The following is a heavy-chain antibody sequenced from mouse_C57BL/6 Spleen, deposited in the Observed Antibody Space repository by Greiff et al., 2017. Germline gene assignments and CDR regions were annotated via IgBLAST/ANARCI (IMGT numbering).Heavy chain of an antibody. CDR1: GYTFTSYW. Sequence: QVQLQQPGAELVRPGSSVKLSCKASGYTFTSYWMDWVKQRPGQGLEWIGNIYPSDSETHYNQKFKDKATLTVDKSSSTAYMQLSSLTSEDSAVYYCARNDVGWLLPWFAYWGQGTLVTVSA. D-gene: IGHD2-3*01. V-gene: IGHV1-61*01. CDR3: ARNDVGWLLPWFAY. CDR2: IYPSDSET. J-gene: IGHJ3*01.